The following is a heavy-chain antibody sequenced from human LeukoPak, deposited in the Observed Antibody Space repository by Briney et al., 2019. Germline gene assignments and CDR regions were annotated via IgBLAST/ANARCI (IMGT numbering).Heavy chain of an antibody. CDR1: GYTFTSYG. J-gene: IGHJ4*02. D-gene: IGHD6-13*01. Sequence: ASVKVSCKASGYTFTSYGISWVRQAPGQGLEWMGWISAYNGNTNYAQKLQGRVTMTTDTSTSTAYMELRSLRSDDTAVYYCARDVEWTDSSSHFDYWGQGTLVTVSS. CDR3: ARDVEWTDSSSHFDY. CDR2: ISAYNGNT. V-gene: IGHV1-18*01.